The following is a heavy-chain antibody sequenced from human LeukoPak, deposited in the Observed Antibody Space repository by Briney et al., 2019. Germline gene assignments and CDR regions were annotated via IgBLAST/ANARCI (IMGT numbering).Heavy chain of an antibody. CDR3: ARRAGAYSHPYDY. Sequence: GESLRLSCVASGFTDSSNSMSWVRQAPGKGLEWVSFIYSDNTHYSDSVKGRFTISRDNSKNTLYLQMNSLRAEDTAVYYCARRAGAYSHPYDYWGQGTLVTVSS. J-gene: IGHJ4*02. V-gene: IGHV3-53*01. CDR2: IYSDNT. D-gene: IGHD4/OR15-4a*01. CDR1: GFTDSSNS.